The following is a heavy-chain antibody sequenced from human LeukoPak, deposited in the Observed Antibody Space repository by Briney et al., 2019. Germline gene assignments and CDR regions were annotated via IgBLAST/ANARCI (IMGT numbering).Heavy chain of an antibody. D-gene: IGHD5-18*01. CDR3: AKVGAGRGTQLEY. CDR1: GFAFSSYG. V-gene: IGHV3-30*02. CDR2: IRYDGSNK. Sequence: GGSLRLSCAASGFAFSSYGMHWVRQAPGKGLEWVAFIRYDGSNKYYADSVKGRFTISRDNSKNTLYLQMNSLRAEDTAVYYCAKVGAGRGTQLEYWGQGTLVTVSS. J-gene: IGHJ4*02.